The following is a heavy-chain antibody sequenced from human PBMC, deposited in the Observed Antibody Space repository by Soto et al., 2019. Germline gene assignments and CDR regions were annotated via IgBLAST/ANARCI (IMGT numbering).Heavy chain of an antibody. Sequence: PGGSLRLSCAASGFTFSSYAMSWVRQAPGKGLEWVSAISGSGGSTYYADSVKGRFTISRDNSKNTLYLQMNSLRAEDTAVYYCVVVPAESYYYYGMDVWGQGTTVTVS. V-gene: IGHV3-23*01. J-gene: IGHJ6*02. CDR3: VVVPAESYYYYGMDV. D-gene: IGHD2-2*01. CDR1: GFTFSSYA. CDR2: ISGSGGST.